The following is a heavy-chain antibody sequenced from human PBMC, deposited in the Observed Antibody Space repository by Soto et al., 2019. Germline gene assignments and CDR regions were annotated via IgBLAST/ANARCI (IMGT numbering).Heavy chain of an antibody. J-gene: IGHJ4*02. V-gene: IGHV4-39*01. D-gene: IGHD5-12*01. CDR1: GDSINSGRYY. CDR3: ARPLATQTVASLHF. Sequence: QLHLQESGPRLVRPSETLSLTCTVSGDSINSGRYYWGWIRQPPGKGLEWIGSIPHSGNTYYNPSLKSRVAMSIDTYKNQFSLELRSVTAADTAVYYCARPLATQTVASLHFWGPGTLVTVSS. CDR2: IPHSGNT.